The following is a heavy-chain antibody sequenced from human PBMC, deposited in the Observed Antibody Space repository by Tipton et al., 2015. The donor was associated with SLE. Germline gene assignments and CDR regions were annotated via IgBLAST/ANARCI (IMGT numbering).Heavy chain of an antibody. Sequence: TLSLTCTVSGGSISSSSYYWGWIRQPPGKGLEWIGSIYYSGSTYYNPSLKSRVTISVDTSKNQFSLKLSSVTAADTAVYYCARDQSTIFGVVIPRAYYYGMDVWGQGTTVTVSS. CDR1: GGSISSSSYY. D-gene: IGHD3-3*01. CDR3: ARDQSTIFGVVIPRAYYYGMDV. V-gene: IGHV4-39*07. J-gene: IGHJ6*02. CDR2: IYYSGST.